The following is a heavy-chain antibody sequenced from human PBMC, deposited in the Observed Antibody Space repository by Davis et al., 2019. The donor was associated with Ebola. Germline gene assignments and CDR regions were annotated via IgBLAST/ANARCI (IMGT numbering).Heavy chain of an antibody. CDR2: ISSSSSYI. V-gene: IGHV3-21*01. J-gene: IGHJ5*02. Sequence: PGGSLRLSCAASGFTFSSYSMNWVRQAPGKGLEWVSSISSSSSYIYYADSVKGRFTISRDNAKNTLYLQMNSLRAEDTAVYYCARIRAVADTRWFDPWGQGTLVTVSS. D-gene: IGHD6-19*01. CDR3: ARIRAVADTRWFDP. CDR1: GFTFSSYS.